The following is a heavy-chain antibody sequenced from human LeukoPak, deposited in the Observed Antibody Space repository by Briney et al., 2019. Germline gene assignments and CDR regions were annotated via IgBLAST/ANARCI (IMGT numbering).Heavy chain of an antibody. CDR3: AIVESGSWFDP. J-gene: IGHJ5*02. Sequence: SETLSLTCAVYGGSFSGYYWSWIRQPPGKGLEWIGEINHSGSTNYNPSLKSRVTISVDTSKNQFSLKPSSVTAADTAVYYCAIVESGSWFDPWAREPWSPSPQ. CDR2: INHSGST. CDR1: GGSFSGYY. D-gene: IGHD2-15*01. V-gene: IGHV4-34*01.